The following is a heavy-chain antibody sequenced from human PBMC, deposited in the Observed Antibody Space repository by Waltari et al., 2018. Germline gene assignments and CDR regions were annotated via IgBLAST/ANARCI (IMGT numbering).Heavy chain of an antibody. CDR2: TYYRSKWFN. CDR1: GDSIPSNRVA. V-gene: IGHV6-1*01. J-gene: IGHJ3*02. CDR3: TRGIHSSFDI. Sequence: QVQLQQSGPGLVKPSQTLSLTCPISGDSIPSNRVAWNWIRQSPSRGLEWLGRTYYRSKWFNDYAVSVKSRITINPDTSKNQFSLQLSSLTPEDTAVYYCTRGIHSSFDIWGQGTMVTVSS. D-gene: IGHD2-21*01.